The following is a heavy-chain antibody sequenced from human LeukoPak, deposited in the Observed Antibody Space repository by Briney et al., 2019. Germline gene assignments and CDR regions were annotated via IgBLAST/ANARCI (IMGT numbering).Heavy chain of an antibody. V-gene: IGHV3-21*01. Sequence: GGSLRLSCAASGFIFTNYNLNWVRQAPGKGLEWISSISGGSTYIYYADSVRGRFTISRDNAKNSVYLQMNSLRGEDTAVYYCARDDVTTNGGVIADSRLFDIWGQGTMVTVSS. CDR3: ARDDVTTNGGVIADSRLFDI. CDR2: ISGGSTYI. CDR1: GFIFTNYN. D-gene: IGHD2-8*02. J-gene: IGHJ3*02.